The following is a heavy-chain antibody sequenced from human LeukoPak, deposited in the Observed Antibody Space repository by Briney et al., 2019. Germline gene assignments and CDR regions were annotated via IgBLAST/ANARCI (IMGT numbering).Heavy chain of an antibody. J-gene: IGHJ4*02. D-gene: IGHD3-22*01. V-gene: IGHV3-21*01. CDR3: ARDRGGYYVFDY. CDR2: ISSSSSYI. CDR1: GFTFSTYE. Sequence: GGSLRLSCAASGFTFSTYEMNWVRQAPGKGLEWVSSISSSSSYIYYADSVKGRFTISRDNAKNPLYLQMNSLRAEDTAVYYCARDRGGYYVFDYWGQGTLVTVSS.